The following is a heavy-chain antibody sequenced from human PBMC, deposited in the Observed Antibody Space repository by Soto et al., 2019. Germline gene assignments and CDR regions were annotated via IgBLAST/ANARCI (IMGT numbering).Heavy chain of an antibody. V-gene: IGHV3-23*01. CDR1: GFTFSSYA. D-gene: IGHD2-2*01. Sequence: GGSLRLSCASSGFTFSSYAMSWVRQAPGKGLEWVSAISGSGGSTYYADSVKGRFTISRDNSKNTLYLQMNSLRAEDTAVYYCAKAPQYQLLLGPNLYWGQGTLVTVSS. CDR2: ISGSGGST. CDR3: AKAPQYQLLLGPNLY. J-gene: IGHJ4*02.